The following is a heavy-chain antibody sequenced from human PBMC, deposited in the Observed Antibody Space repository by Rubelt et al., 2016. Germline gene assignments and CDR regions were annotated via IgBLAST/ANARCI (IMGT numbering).Heavy chain of an antibody. CDR2: VNHSGST. CDR3: ARGRRGSSSWLGRDYYGMDV. CDR1: GGSFSGYY. D-gene: IGHD6-13*01. J-gene: IGHJ6*02. V-gene: IGHV4-34*01. Sequence: QVQLQQWGAGLLKPSETLSLTCAVYGGSFSGYYWSWIRQPPGKGLEWIGEVNHSGSTTYNPSLKRRVTISVDTSKNQFSLKLSSVTAADTAVYYCARGRRGSSSWLGRDYYGMDVWGQGTTVTVSS.